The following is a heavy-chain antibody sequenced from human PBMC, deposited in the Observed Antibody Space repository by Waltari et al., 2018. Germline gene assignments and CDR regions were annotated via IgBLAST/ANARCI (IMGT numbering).Heavy chain of an antibody. Sequence: EVQLVESGGGLVQPGGSLRLSCAASGSSLSSDWMNWVRQAPGKGLELVANMKGDGREKYYAVSVKGRFTISRDNAGNSLFLQMNSVRAEDTGVYYCAREILRNVDWSHYALDVWGPGTTVTVAS. D-gene: IGHD3-9*01. J-gene: IGHJ6*02. V-gene: IGHV3-7*01. CDR3: AREILRNVDWSHYALDV. CDR1: GSSLSSDW. CDR2: MKGDGREK.